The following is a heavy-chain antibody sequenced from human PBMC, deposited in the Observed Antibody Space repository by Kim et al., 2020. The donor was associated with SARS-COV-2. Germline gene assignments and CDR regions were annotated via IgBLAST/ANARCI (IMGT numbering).Heavy chain of an antibody. V-gene: IGHV3-21*01. D-gene: IGHD6-19*01. CDR3: ARVMTIAVAGLGY. CDR2: ISSSSAYI. CDR1: GFTFSTYT. Sequence: GGSLRLSCAASGFTFSTYTMNWVRQAPGKGLEWVSSISSSSAYIYYADSIQGRFTISRDNAKNSLYLQMNSLRAEDTAVYYCARVMTIAVAGLGYWGQGALVTVSS. J-gene: IGHJ4*02.